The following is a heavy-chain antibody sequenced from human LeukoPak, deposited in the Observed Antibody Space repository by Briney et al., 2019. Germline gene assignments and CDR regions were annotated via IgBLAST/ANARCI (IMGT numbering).Heavy chain of an antibody. CDR2: IYYSGST. CDR1: GGSVSSYY. Sequence: SETLSLTCTVSGGSVSSYYWSWIRQPPGKGLEWIGYIYYSGSTNYNPSLKSRVTISVDTSKNQFSLKLSSVTAADTAVYYCARTVPVTVTTRYWYFDLWGRGTLVTVSS. V-gene: IGHV4-59*02. CDR3: ARTVPVTVTTRYWYFDL. J-gene: IGHJ2*01. D-gene: IGHD4-17*01.